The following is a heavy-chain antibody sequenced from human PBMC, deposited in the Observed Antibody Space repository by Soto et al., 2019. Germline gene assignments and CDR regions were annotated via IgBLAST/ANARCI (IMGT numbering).Heavy chain of an antibody. Sequence: PSETLSLTCAAYGGSFSGYYWSWIRQPPGKGLEWIGEINHSGSTNYNPSLKSRVTISVDTSKNQFSLKLSSVTAADTAVYYCASHPTYYDILTGYTPLDYWGQGTLVTVSS. CDR1: GGSFSGYY. CDR3: ASHPTYYDILTGYTPLDY. V-gene: IGHV4-34*01. CDR2: INHSGST. D-gene: IGHD3-9*01. J-gene: IGHJ4*02.